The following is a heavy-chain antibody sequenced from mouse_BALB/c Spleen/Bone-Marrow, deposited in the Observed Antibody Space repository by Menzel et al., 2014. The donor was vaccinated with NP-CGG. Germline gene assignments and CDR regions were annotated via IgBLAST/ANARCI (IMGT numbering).Heavy chain of an antibody. D-gene: IGHD2-1*01. J-gene: IGHJ3*01. CDR3: ARGGNFAWFAY. Sequence: EVQRVESGGGLVQPGGSRKLSCAASGFTFSSFGMHWVRQAPEKGLEWVAYISSGSSTIYYADTVKGRFTISRDNPKNTLFLQMTSLRSEDTAMYYCARGGNFAWFAYWGQGTPVTVSA. CDR2: ISSGSSTI. CDR1: GFTFSSFG. V-gene: IGHV5-17*02.